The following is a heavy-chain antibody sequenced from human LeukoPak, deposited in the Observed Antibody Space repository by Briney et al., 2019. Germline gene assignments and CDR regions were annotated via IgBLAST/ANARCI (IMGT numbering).Heavy chain of an antibody. CDR1: GFICNNFA. CDR2: MTGPADTT. CDR3: AKGAEIDH. V-gene: IGHV3-23*01. J-gene: IGHJ4*02. Sequence: GGSLRLSCAASGFICNNFAMSWDRQAPGKGPEWLSAMTGPADTTYYAESVKGRFTISRDYSKSMVYLQMNSLRVEDTAIYYCAKGAEIDHWGQGTLVTVSS.